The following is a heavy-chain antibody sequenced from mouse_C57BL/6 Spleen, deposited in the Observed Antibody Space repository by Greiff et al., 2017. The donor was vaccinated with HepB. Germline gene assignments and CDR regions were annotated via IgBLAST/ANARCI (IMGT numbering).Heavy chain of an antibody. J-gene: IGHJ4*01. Sequence: VQLQQSGPGLVQPSQSLSITCTVSGFSLTSYGVHWVRQSPGKGLEWLGVVWRGGSTDYNAAFMSRLSITKDNSKSQVFFKMNSMQADDTAIYYCAKNGILDGAMDYWGQGTSGTVSS. CDR2: VWRGGST. V-gene: IGHV2-5*01. CDR3: AKNGILDGAMDY. CDR1: GFSLTSYG.